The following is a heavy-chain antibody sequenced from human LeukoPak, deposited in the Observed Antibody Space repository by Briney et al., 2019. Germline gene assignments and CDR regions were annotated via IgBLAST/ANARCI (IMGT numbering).Heavy chain of an antibody. J-gene: IGHJ4*02. V-gene: IGHV3-48*03. CDR1: RFTFSTYE. D-gene: IGHD6-6*01. CDR2: IGSSGSII. CDR3: ATTGGSTWYYFDY. Sequence: PGGSLRLSCAASRFTFSTYEMSRVRQAPGKGLEWISYIGSSGSIIYYADSVKGRFTISRDNARNSLYLQMNSLRAEDTAVYYCATTGGSTWYYFDYWGQGALVTVSS.